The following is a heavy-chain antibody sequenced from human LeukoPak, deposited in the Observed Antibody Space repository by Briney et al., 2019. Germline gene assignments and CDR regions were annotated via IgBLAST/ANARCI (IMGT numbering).Heavy chain of an antibody. CDR2: IRFDGSKE. CDR3: AKETGILTYTYGPDY. Sequence: PGGSLRLSCAASGFTFSSYGIHWVRQAPGKGLEWVAFIRFDGSKEYYADSVKGRFTISGDNSKNTLYLQMNSLRAEDTAVYYCAKETGILTYTYGPDYWGQGTLVTVSS. J-gene: IGHJ4*02. CDR1: GFTFSSYG. V-gene: IGHV3-30*02. D-gene: IGHD5-18*01.